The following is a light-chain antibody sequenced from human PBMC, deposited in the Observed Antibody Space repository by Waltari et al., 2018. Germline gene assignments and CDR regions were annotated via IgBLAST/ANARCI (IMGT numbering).Light chain of an antibody. CDR1: QNIGTY. Sequence: LTPSPGTLSLSPGERATLSCRASQNIGTYLVWYQQKPGQAPRLLMYAASRRATGIPDRFSGGGSGTDFSLTISRLEPEDFAVYYCQNHERLPATFGQGTKVEIK. J-gene: IGKJ1*01. CDR2: AAS. V-gene: IGKV3-20*01. CDR3: QNHERLPAT.